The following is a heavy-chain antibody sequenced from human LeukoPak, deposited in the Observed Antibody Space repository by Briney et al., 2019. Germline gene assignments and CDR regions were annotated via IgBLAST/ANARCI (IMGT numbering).Heavy chain of an antibody. CDR2: IYNSGST. CDR1: GNSISNTHY. V-gene: IGHV4-38-2*01. J-gene: IGHJ4*02. D-gene: IGHD2-15*01. CDR3: ARNSSANSFDY. Sequence: PSETLSLTCAVSGNSISNTHYWGWIRQPPGKELEWIGSIYNSGSTHYNPSLKSRVTISVDTSKNQFSLKLSSVTAADTAVYCRARNSSANSFDYWGQGTLVTVSS.